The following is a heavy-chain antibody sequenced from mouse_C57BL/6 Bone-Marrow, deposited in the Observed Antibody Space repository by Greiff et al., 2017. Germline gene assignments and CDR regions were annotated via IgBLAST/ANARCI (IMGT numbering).Heavy chain of an antibody. CDR3: ARDGSSYQFAY. V-gene: IGHV14-2*01. Sequence: EVQLQQSGAELVKPGASVKLSCTASGFNIKDYYMHWVKQRTEPGLEWIGRIDPEDGETKSAPKFQGKATITADTSSHQAYLQLSSLTSEDTAVYYCARDGSSYQFAYWGQGTLVTVSA. CDR1: GFNIKDYY. J-gene: IGHJ3*01. D-gene: IGHD1-1*01. CDR2: IDPEDGET.